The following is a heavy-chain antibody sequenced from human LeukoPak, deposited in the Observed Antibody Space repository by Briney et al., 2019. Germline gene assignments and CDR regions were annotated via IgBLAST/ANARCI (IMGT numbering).Heavy chain of an antibody. Sequence: GGSLRLSCAASGFTFSDYFMSWVRQAPGKRLEWVSTIRIGATGTHYSDSVQGRFTISRDDSRSTLYLQMSNLRDDDTAVYYCARDRPYYDYGVRNGMDVWGQGTTVTVSS. J-gene: IGHJ6*02. V-gene: IGHV3-23*01. CDR2: IRIGATGT. D-gene: IGHD4-17*01. CDR1: GFTFSDYF. CDR3: ARDRPYYDYGVRNGMDV.